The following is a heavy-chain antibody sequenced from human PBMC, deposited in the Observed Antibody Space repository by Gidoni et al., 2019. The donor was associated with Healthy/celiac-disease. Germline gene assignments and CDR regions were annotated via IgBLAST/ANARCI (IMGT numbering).Heavy chain of an antibody. V-gene: IGHV4-34*01. Sequence: QVQLQQWGAGLLKPSETLSLTCAVYGGSFSGYYWRWIRQPPGKGLEWIGEINHSGSTNYNPSLKSRVTISVDTSKNQFSLKLSSVTAADTAVYYCARAPKSSGYYSPSYYYGMDVWGQGTTVTVSS. CDR1: GGSFSGYY. CDR2: INHSGST. CDR3: ARAPKSSGYYSPSYYYGMDV. D-gene: IGHD3-22*01. J-gene: IGHJ6*02.